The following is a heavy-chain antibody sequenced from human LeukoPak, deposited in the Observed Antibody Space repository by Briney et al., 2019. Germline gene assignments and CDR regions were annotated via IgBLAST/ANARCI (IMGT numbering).Heavy chain of an antibody. V-gene: IGHV4-59*08. D-gene: IGHD6-6*01. CDR3: ARQYRLSSSDPYYYGMDV. Sequence: PSQTLSLTCTVSGGSISSYYWSWIRQHPGKGLEWIGYIYYSGSTNYNPSLKSRVTISVDTSKNQLSLKLSSVTAADTAVYYCARQYRLSSSDPYYYGMDVWGQGTTVTVSS. CDR2: IYYSGST. J-gene: IGHJ6*02. CDR1: GGSISSYY.